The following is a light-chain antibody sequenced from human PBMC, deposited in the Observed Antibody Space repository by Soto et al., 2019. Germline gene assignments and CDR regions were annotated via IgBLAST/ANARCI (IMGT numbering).Light chain of an antibody. J-gene: IGKJ1*01. CDR2: KTS. V-gene: IGKV1-5*03. CDR1: QSISSW. CDR3: QYYNDYCWT. Sequence: DIQLTQSPSTLSASVGDRVTITCRASQSISSWLAWYQQKPGKAPNFLIYKTSNLESGVPSRFSGSGSGTEFTLTISSRQPDDVATYYCQYYNDYCWTFGQGTKVEIK.